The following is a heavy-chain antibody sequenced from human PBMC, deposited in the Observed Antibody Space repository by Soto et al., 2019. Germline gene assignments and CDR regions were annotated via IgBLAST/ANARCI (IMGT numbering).Heavy chain of an antibody. J-gene: IGHJ3*02. V-gene: IGHV1-69*08. CDR2: IIPILGIA. Sequence: QVQLVQSGAEVKKPGSSVKVSCKASGGTFSSYTISWVRQAPGQGLEWMGRIIPILGIANYAQKFQGRVTITADKSTSTAYMELSSLRSEDTAVYYCARDLGYCSGGSCYGNAFDIWGQGTMVTVSS. D-gene: IGHD2-15*01. CDR3: ARDLGYCSGGSCYGNAFDI. CDR1: GGTFSSYT.